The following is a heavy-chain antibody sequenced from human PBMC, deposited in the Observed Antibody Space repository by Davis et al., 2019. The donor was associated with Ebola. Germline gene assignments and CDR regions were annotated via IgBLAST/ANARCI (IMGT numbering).Heavy chain of an antibody. Sequence: PSETLSLTCTVSGGSISSGGYYWSWIRQHPGKGLEWIGYIYYSGSTNYNPSLKSRVTISVDTSKNQFSLKLSSVTAADTAVYYCAGGGYSYGPLPYYYGMDVWGQGTTVTVSS. J-gene: IGHJ6*02. V-gene: IGHV4-61*08. D-gene: IGHD5-18*01. CDR3: AGGGYSYGPLPYYYGMDV. CDR1: GGSISSGGYY. CDR2: IYYSGST.